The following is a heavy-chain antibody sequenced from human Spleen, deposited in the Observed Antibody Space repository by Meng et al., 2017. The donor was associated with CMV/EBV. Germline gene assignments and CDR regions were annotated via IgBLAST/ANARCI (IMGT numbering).Heavy chain of an antibody. Sequence: ASVKVSCKASGYTFTNYGITWVRQAPGQGLEWMGWISAYNGNTNYAQKFQGRVTMTTDTSTSTVYMEVRSLRSDDTAVYYCVRDGTGITAFDYWGQGTPVTVSS. J-gene: IGHJ4*02. D-gene: IGHD1-7*01. CDR1: GYTFTNYG. CDR2: ISAYNGNT. V-gene: IGHV1-18*01. CDR3: VRDGTGITAFDY.